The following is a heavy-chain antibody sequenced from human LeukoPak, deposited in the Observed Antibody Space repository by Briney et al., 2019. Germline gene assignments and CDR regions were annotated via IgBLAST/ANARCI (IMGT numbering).Heavy chain of an antibody. CDR3: ARLWGFDY. CDR2: INEDGTEK. Sequence: PGGSLRLSCAASGFTFSGYWMTWGRQAPGKGLEWVARINEDGTEKYYMDSVKGRFTISRDNADNSLYLQLNSLRAEDTAVYYCARLWGFDYWGQGTLVTVSS. J-gene: IGHJ4*02. D-gene: IGHD3-10*01. V-gene: IGHV3-7*01. CDR1: GFTFSGYW.